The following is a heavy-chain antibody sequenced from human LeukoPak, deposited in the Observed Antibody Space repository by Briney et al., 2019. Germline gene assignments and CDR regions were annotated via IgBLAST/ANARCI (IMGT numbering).Heavy chain of an antibody. CDR1: GFTFSNYA. CDR2: ISYDGTKK. D-gene: IGHD3-22*01. J-gene: IGHJ4*02. CDR3: AREDSSGYY. Sequence: GGSLRLSCAASGFTFSNYAVHYVRQPPGKGLEWVASISYDGTKKYYGDSVQGRFTISRDNSKNTLYLQMNSLRAEDTAVYYCAREDSSGYYWGQGTLVTVSS. V-gene: IGHV3-30*14.